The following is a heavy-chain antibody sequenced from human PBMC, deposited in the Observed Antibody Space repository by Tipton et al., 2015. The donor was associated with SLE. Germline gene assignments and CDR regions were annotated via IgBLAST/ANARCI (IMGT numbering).Heavy chain of an antibody. CDR2: IKQDGSEK. CDR1: GFTFSSYW. CDR3: AKDGQQLPEGAFDI. D-gene: IGHD6-13*01. V-gene: IGHV3-7*03. J-gene: IGHJ3*02. Sequence: SLRLSCAASGFTFSSYWMSWVRQAPGKGLEWEANIKQDGSEKYYVDSVKGRFTISRDNAKNSLYLQMNSLRAEDTALYYCAKDGQQLPEGAFDIWGQGTMVTVSS.